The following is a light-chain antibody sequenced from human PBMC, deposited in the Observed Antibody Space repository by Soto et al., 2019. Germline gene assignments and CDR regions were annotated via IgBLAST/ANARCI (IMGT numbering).Light chain of an antibody. CDR3: TSYSSSDIFYV. CDR2: QVT. J-gene: IGLJ1*01. V-gene: IGLV2-14*01. CDR1: SSDIGGYYY. Sequence: QSVLTQPASVSGSPGQSITISCTGTSSDIGGYYYVSWYQHHPGKAPKLLIYQVTNRPSRVPNRFSGSKSGNTASLTISGLQADDGADYYCTSYSSSDIFYVFGTGTKVTVL.